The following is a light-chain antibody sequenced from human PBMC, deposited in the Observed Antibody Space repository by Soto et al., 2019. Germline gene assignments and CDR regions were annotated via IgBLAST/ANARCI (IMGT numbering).Light chain of an antibody. CDR2: GTS. Sequence: EIVLTQSPGTLSLSPGERATLSCRASQSLSSNYLAWYQQKPGQAPRLLIYGTSSRATGIPDRFSGSGSGTDFTLTISRLEPEDFAVYYCQQYATSPRTFGQGTKVEIK. CDR1: QSLSSNY. V-gene: IGKV3-20*01. CDR3: QQYATSPRT. J-gene: IGKJ1*01.